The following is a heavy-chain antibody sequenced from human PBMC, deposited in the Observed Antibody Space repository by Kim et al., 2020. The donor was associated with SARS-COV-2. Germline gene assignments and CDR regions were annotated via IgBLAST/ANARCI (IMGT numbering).Heavy chain of an antibody. Sequence: VKGRFTIARDNAKNSLYLPMNSLRAEDTAVYYCARDPNQYQRYYYYYMDVWGKGTTVTVSS. CDR3: ARDPNQYQRYYYYYMDV. V-gene: IGHV3-11*06. D-gene: IGHD2-2*01. J-gene: IGHJ6*03.